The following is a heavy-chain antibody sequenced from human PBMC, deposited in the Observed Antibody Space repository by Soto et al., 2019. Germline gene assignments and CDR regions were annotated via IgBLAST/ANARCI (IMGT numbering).Heavy chain of an antibody. D-gene: IGHD2-8*02. Sequence: GESLKISCRGSGYDFNTNWFGWVRQMPGEGLEWLGIIYPDDSDTRYSPSFLGQVTISADKSIKTTYLQWSSLKASDTAIYFCASSVLVTSTMNYFDLWGQGTLVTVSS. CDR1: GYDFNTNW. CDR2: IYPDDSDT. J-gene: IGHJ4*02. V-gene: IGHV5-51*01. CDR3: ASSVLVTSTMNYFDL.